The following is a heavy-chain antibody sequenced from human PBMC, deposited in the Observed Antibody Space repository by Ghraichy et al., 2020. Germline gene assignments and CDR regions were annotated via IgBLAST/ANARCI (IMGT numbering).Heavy chain of an antibody. Sequence: SETLSLTCAVSGGSISSSNWWSWVRQPPGKELEWIGEIYHSGSTNYNPSLKSRVTISVDKSKNQFSLKLSSVTAADTAVYYCASGDYGSNLDDAFDIWGQGTMVTVSS. J-gene: IGHJ3*02. CDR3: ASGDYGSNLDDAFDI. CDR1: GGSISSSNW. V-gene: IGHV4-4*02. CDR2: IYHSGST. D-gene: IGHD4-17*01.